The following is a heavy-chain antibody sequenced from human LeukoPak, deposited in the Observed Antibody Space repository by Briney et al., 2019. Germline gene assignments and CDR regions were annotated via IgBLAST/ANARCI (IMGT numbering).Heavy chain of an antibody. V-gene: IGHV4-59*01. J-gene: IGHJ4*02. CDR2: IYYSGST. CDR1: GGSIRSYY. Sequence: SETLSLTCTVSGGSIRSYYWSWIRQPPGKGLEWIGYIYYSGSTNYNPSLKSRVSISVDTSKNQFSLKLSLVTLADTAVYYCARTGSTVTMLYPFDHWGQGTLVTVSS. CDR3: ARTGSTVTMLYPFDH. D-gene: IGHD4-17*01.